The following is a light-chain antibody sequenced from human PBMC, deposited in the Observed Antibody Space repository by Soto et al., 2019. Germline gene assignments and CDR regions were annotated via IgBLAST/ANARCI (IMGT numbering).Light chain of an antibody. CDR1: SSNIGSNT. CDR2: GNT. Sequence: QSVLTQPPSASGTPGQRVTISCSGSSSNIGSNTVNWYQQRPGTAPKLLIVGNTIRPSGVPDRFSASTSGTSASLAITGLQAEDEGDYYCQSYDSTLSARYVFGTGTKVT. CDR3: QSYDSTLSARYV. J-gene: IGLJ1*01. V-gene: IGLV1-40*01.